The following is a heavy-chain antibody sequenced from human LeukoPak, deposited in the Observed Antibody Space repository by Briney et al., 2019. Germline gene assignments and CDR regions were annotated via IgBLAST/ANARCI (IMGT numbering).Heavy chain of an antibody. Sequence: SETLSLTCTVSGGSISSSGYYWGWIRQPPGKGLEWIARIYYSGSTYYNPSLKSRVTISVDTSKNQLSLKLSSLTAADTAVYYCARREYSGSYYGLSWFDPWGQGTLVTVSS. CDR2: IYYSGST. J-gene: IGHJ5*02. D-gene: IGHD1-26*01. CDR3: ARREYSGSYYGLSWFDP. CDR1: GGSISSSGYY. V-gene: IGHV4-39*01.